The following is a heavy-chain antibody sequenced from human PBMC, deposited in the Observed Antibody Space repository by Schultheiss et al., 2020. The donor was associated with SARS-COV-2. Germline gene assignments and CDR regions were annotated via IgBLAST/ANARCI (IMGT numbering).Heavy chain of an antibody. V-gene: IGHV3-30*03. J-gene: IGHJ6*02. CDR3: ARVATSPYYYYYGMDV. Sequence: GGSLRLSCAASGFTFSSYGMHWVRQAPGKGLEWVAVISYDGSNKYYADSVKGRFTISRDNSKNTLYLQMNSLRAEDTAVYYCARVATSPYYYYYGMDVWGQGTTVTVSS. CDR1: GFTFSSYG. D-gene: IGHD5-12*01. CDR2: ISYDGSNK.